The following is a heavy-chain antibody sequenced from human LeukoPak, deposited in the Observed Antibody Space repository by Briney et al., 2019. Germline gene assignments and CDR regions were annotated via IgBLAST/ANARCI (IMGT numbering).Heavy chain of an antibody. CDR2: MSYDGSNK. CDR1: GFTFNFHA. Sequence: PGGSLRLSCTASGFTFNFHAMHWVRQAPGKGLEWVALMSYDGSNKYYADSVKGRFTISRDNSKNTLYLQMNSLRAEDTAVYYCARGSSWYLERLNDAFDIWGQGTMVTVSS. CDR3: ARGSSWYLERLNDAFDI. D-gene: IGHD6-13*01. V-gene: IGHV3-30-3*01. J-gene: IGHJ3*02.